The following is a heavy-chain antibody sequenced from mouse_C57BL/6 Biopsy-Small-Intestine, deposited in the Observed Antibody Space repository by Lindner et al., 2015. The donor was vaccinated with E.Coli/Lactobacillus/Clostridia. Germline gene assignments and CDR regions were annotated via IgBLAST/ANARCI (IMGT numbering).Heavy chain of an antibody. J-gene: IGHJ1*01. D-gene: IGHD1-1*02. CDR2: VIPMFGTV. CDR3: ARDFPDSSGKFYYYYGMDV. CDR1: GASFRRYG. V-gene: IGHV1-81*01. Sequence: SVKVSCKTSGASFRRYGFSWVRQAPGQGLEWMGGVIPMFGTVNYAQKFQGRVTIDADESTTTAYMELSSLTSEDTAVYYCARDFPDSSGKFYYYYGMDVWGQGTAVTVSS.